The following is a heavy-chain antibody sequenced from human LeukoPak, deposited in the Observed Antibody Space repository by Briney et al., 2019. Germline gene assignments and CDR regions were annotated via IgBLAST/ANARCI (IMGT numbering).Heavy chain of an antibody. D-gene: IGHD5-18*01. CDR3: SRGPIQLWVHNGVDV. J-gene: IGHJ6*02. V-gene: IGHV3-49*04. CDR1: GFNFGDHA. Sequence: GWSLRLSCTTSGFNFGDHAMTWVRQAPGKGLEWVGFIRSKAYRATTEYAASVKGRFTISRDDSKSVVYLQMNSLKSEDTAVYYCSRGPIQLWVHNGVDVWGQGTTVTVSS. CDR2: IRSKAYRATT.